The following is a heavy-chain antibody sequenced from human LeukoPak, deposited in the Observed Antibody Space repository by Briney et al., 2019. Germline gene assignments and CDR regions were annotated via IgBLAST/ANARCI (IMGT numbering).Heavy chain of an antibody. CDR1: GGTFSSYA. CDR3: AIPYCSSTSCYDY. Sequence: SVKVSCKASGGTFSSYAISWVRQAPGQGLEWMGRIIPILGIANYAQKFQGRVTITADKSTSTAYMELSSLRSEDTAVYYCAIPYCSSTSCYDYWGQGTLVTVSS. V-gene: IGHV1-69*04. J-gene: IGHJ4*02. CDR2: IIPILGIA. D-gene: IGHD2-2*01.